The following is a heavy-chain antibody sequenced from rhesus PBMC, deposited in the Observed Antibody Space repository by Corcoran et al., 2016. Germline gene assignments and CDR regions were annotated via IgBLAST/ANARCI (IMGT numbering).Heavy chain of an antibody. Sequence: QVQLVQSGAEIKQPGASVKLSCKASGYTFTRYYMHWVRQAPGQGLEWKGLSSPSNVNKGYAQNFQGRVTITTDTSTSTGYMELSSLRSEDTAVYYCTRGGYSNYGRGYFDIWGPGTPITISS. CDR1: GYTFTRYY. D-gene: IGHD4-23*01. J-gene: IGHJ2*01. CDR2: SSPSNVNK. V-gene: IGHV1-1*01. CDR3: TRGGYSNYGRGYFDI.